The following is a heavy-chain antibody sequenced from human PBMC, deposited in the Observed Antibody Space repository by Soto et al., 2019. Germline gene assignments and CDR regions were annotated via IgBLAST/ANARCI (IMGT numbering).Heavy chain of an antibody. Sequence: QITLKESGPTLVNPTQTLTLTCIFSGFSLTTNGVGVAWIRQPPGKALEWLALMYWDGDERYSPFLKSRLTITKGTSENQVVLTLTNMDPVDTGTYDCAHKGGRGAGMDVWGQGTTVTVSS. V-gene: IGHV2-5*02. J-gene: IGHJ6*02. CDR1: GFSLTTNGVG. D-gene: IGHD2-15*01. CDR3: AHKGGRGAGMDV. CDR2: MYWDGDE.